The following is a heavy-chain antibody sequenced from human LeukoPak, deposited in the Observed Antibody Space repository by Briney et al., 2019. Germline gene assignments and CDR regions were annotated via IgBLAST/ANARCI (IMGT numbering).Heavy chain of an antibody. V-gene: IGHV1-8*01. J-gene: IGHJ4*02. CDR2: MNPNSGNT. CDR1: GYTFTSYD. CDR3: ATLSGWDVEFDY. D-gene: IGHD6-19*01. Sequence: ASVKVSCKASGYTFTSYDINWVRQATGQGLEWMGWMNPNSGNTGYAQKFQGGVTMTRNTSISTAYMELSSLRSEDTAVYYCATLSGWDVEFDYWGQGTLVTVSS.